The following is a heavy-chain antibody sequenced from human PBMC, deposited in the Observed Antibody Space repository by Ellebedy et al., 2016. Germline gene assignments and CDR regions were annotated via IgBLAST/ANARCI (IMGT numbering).Heavy chain of an antibody. Sequence: GGSLRLXCAASRFSFSGFAMHWVRHSPGKGPEWLAVVSYDGQYQYYSESVRGRFTISRDTSKNTLSLQMNSLSAENTAMYYCATYEEEFSAFWPGYYFDNWGQGTLVTVSS. D-gene: IGHD3/OR15-3a*01. CDR2: VSYDGQYQ. CDR3: ATYEEEFSAFWPGYYFDN. V-gene: IGHV3-30*03. J-gene: IGHJ4*02. CDR1: RFSFSGFA.